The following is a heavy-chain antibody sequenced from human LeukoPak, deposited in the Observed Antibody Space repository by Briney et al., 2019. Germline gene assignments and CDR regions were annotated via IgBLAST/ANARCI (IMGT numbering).Heavy chain of an antibody. Sequence: ASVKVSFKVSGYTLTELSMHWVRQAPGKGEEGMGGFDPEDGEAIYTQKFQGRGTITEDTATDTDYMELSSLRSEDTAVYYCATSSGSYYNLYYYGMDVWGKGTTITVSS. CDR1: GYTLTELS. D-gene: IGHD3-10*01. J-gene: IGHJ6*04. CDR2: FDPEDGEA. CDR3: ATSSGSYYNLYYYGMDV. V-gene: IGHV1-24*01.